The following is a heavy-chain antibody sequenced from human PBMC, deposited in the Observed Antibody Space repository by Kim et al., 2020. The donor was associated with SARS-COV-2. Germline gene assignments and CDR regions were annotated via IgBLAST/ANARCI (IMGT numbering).Heavy chain of an antibody. Sequence: GGSLRLSCAASGFTFDDYAMHWVRQAPGKGLEWVSGISWNSGSIGYADSVKGRFTISRDNAKNSLYLQMNSLRAEDTALYYCAKSGSYDSSEGDLGYYDYGMDVWGQGTTVTVSS. D-gene: IGHD3-22*01. J-gene: IGHJ6*02. CDR2: ISWNSGSI. CDR1: GFTFDDYA. V-gene: IGHV3-9*01. CDR3: AKSGSYDSSEGDLGYYDYGMDV.